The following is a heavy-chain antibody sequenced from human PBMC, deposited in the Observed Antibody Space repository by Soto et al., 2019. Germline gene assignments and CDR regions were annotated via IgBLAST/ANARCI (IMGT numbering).Heavy chain of an antibody. CDR2: IYYSGST. V-gene: IGHV4-59*01. CDR1: GGSISSYY. J-gene: IGHJ4*02. Sequence: ETLSLTCTVSGGSISSYYWSWIRQPPGKGLEWIGYIYYSGSTNYNPSLKSRVTISVDTSKNQFSLKLSSVTAADTAVYYCPRGEVVDTAMVRNYWGQGTLVTVSS. CDR3: PRGEVVDTAMVRNY. D-gene: IGHD5-18*01.